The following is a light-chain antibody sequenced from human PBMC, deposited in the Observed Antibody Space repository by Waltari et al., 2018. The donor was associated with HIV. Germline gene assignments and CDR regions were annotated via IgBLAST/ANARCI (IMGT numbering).Light chain of an antibody. CDR2: RDD. CDR3: QAWDSNSYVV. Sequence: SYELTQPPSVSVSPGHTATIACSGDKLGDNYVSWYQQPAGQSPVVVIFRDDKRPSGIPERFYGSNSGNTATLTISGTQAIDEADYYCQAWDSNSYVVFGGGTKLTVL. J-gene: IGLJ2*01. CDR1: KLGDNY. V-gene: IGLV3-1*01.